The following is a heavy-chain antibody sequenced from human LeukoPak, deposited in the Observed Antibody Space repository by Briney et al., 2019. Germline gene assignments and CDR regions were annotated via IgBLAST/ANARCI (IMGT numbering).Heavy chain of an antibody. Sequence: SETLSLTCTVSGGSISSSSYYWGWIRQPPGKGLEWIGEINHSGSTNYNPSLKSRVTISVDTSKNQFSLKLSSVTAADTAVYYCARGSMITFGGVIAHDAFDIWGQGTMVTVSS. D-gene: IGHD3-16*02. J-gene: IGHJ3*02. CDR1: GGSISSSSYY. CDR3: ARGSMITFGGVIAHDAFDI. CDR2: INHSGST. V-gene: IGHV4-39*07.